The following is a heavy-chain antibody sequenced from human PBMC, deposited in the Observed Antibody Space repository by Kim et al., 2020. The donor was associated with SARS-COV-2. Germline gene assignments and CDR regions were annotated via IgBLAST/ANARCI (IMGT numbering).Heavy chain of an antibody. CDR1: GFTFSSYA. Sequence: GGSLRLSCAASGFTFSSYAMSWVRQAPGKGLEWVSAISGSGGSTYYADSVKGRFTISRDNSKNTLYLQMNSLRAEDTAVYYCAKEGVPVVATMIVVVTDPYFDYWGQGTLVTVSS. D-gene: IGHD3-22*01. CDR3: AKEGVPVVATMIVVVTDPYFDY. J-gene: IGHJ4*02. V-gene: IGHV3-23*01. CDR2: ISGSGGST.